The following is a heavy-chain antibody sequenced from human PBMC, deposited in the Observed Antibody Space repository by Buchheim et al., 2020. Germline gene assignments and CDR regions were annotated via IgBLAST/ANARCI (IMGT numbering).Heavy chain of an antibody. CDR3: AREGPIEAARYYCFDL. CDR2: INSDGRTT. J-gene: IGHJ4*02. CDR1: GFTFSSDW. Sequence: EVQLVESGGSLVQPGGSLRLSCAASGFTFSSDWMHWVRQAPGKGLVWLSRINSDGRTTDYADSVKGRFTISRDNAKNTLYLQMDSLRAEDTAVYYCAREGPIEAARYYCFDLWGQGTL. V-gene: IGHV3-74*01. D-gene: IGHD6-13*01.